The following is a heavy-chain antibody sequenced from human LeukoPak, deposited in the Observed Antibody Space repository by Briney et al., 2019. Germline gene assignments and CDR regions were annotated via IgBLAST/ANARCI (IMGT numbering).Heavy chain of an antibody. CDR2: IYYSGST. CDR1: GGSISSSSYY. D-gene: IGHD6-19*01. Sequence: PSQTLSLTCTVSGGSISSSSYYWGWIRQPPGKGLEWIGSIYYSGSTYYNPSLKSRVTISVDTSKNQFSLKLSSVTAADTAVYYCARLKQWLDAFDIWGQGTMVTVSS. V-gene: IGHV4-39*01. J-gene: IGHJ3*02. CDR3: ARLKQWLDAFDI.